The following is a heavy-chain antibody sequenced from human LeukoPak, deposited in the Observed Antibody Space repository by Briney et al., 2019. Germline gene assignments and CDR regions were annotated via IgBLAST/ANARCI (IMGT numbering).Heavy chain of an antibody. CDR2: INPNSGGT. J-gene: IGHJ3*02. CDR1: GYTFTGYY. CDR3: ARRPTTHYYYDSSGYSPDAFDI. Sequence: VASVKVSCKASGYTFTGYYMHWVRQAPGQGLEWMGWINPNSGGTNYAQKFQGRVTMTRDTSISTAYLQWSSLKASDTAMYYCARRPTTHYYYDSSGYSPDAFDIWGQGTMVTVSS. D-gene: IGHD3-22*01. V-gene: IGHV1-2*02.